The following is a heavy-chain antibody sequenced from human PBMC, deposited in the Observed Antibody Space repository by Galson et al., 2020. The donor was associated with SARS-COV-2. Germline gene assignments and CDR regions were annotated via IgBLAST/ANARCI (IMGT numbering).Heavy chain of an antibody. CDR2: ISYDGSNK. CDR3: ARDGDIVVVTETDY. Sequence: SLKISCAASGFTFSSYAMHWVRQAPGKGLEWVAVISYDGSNKYYADSVKGRFTISRDNSKNTLYLQMNSLRAEDTAVYYCARDGDIVVVTETDYWGEGALVTVSS. J-gene: IGHJ4*02. CDR1: GFTFSSYA. D-gene: IGHD2-21*02. V-gene: IGHV3-30-3*01.